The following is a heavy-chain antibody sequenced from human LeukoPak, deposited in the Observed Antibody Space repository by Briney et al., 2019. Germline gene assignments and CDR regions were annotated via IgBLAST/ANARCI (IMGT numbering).Heavy chain of an antibody. CDR1: GGTFSSYA. CDR2: IIPIFGTA. J-gene: IGHJ5*02. V-gene: IGHV1-69*05. Sequence: SVKVSCKASGGTFSSYAISWVRQAPGQGLEWMGGIIPIFGTANYAQKFQGRVTITTDESTSTGYMELSSLRSEDTAVYYCARQSAVGTAWFDPWGQGTLVTVSS. CDR3: ARQSAVGTAWFDP. D-gene: IGHD6-13*01.